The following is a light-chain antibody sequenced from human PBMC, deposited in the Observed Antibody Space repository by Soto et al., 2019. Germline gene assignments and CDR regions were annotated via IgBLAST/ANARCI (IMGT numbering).Light chain of an antibody. CDR3: QQYVTSPWT. CDR2: AAS. CDR1: QSVSDIY. Sequence: EIVLTQSPGTLPLSPGERATLSCRASQSVSDIYLAWYQQKPGQAPRLLIYAASRRAAGIPDRFSGSGSGIDVAVTISRLEPEDFAMYYCQQYVTSPWTFGQGTKVEIK. J-gene: IGKJ1*01. V-gene: IGKV3-20*01.